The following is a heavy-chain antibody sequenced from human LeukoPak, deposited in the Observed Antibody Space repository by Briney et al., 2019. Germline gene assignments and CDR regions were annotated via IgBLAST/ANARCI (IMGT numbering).Heavy chain of an antibody. D-gene: IGHD3-10*01. V-gene: IGHV1-18*01. J-gene: IGHJ4*02. Sequence: GASVKVSCKASGYTFTSYGISWVRQAPGQGLEWMGWISAYNGNTKYAQMHQGRVTMTTDTSTSTAYMELRSLRSDDSAYNGNTKYAQMHQGRVTMTTDTSTSTAYMELRSLRSDDTAVYYCAAGPYDYVWGSYRVADYWGQGTLVTVSS. CDR3: TKYAQMHQGRVTMTTDTSTSTAYMELRSLRSDDTAVYYCAAGPYDYVWGSYRVADY. CDR2: ISAYNGNT. CDR1: GYTFTSYG.